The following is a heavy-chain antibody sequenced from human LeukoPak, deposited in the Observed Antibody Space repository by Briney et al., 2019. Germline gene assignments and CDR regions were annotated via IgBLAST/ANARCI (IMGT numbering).Heavy chain of an antibody. V-gene: IGHV3-23*01. Sequence: GGSLRLSCAASGFTFSSYGMSWVRQAPGKGLEWVSAISGSGGSTYYADSVKGRFTISRDNSKNTLYLQMNSLRAEDTAVYYCAKDLFNLPKFENFDYWGQGTLVTVSS. CDR1: GFTFSSYG. D-gene: IGHD1-20*01. J-gene: IGHJ4*02. CDR3: AKDLFNLPKFENFDY. CDR2: ISGSGGST.